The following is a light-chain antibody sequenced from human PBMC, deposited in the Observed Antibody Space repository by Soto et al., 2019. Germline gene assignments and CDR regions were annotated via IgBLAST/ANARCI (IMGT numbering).Light chain of an antibody. J-gene: IGKJ2*01. CDR3: QQRSNWPLT. CDR2: DAS. CDR1: QSVSSY. Sequence: EIVLTQSPATLSLSPGERATLSCRASQSVSSYLAWYQQKPGQAPRLLIYDASNRATGIPPRFSGSGPGTDFTLTIGSLEPEDFAVYYCQQRSNWPLTFGQGTKLEIK. V-gene: IGKV3-11*01.